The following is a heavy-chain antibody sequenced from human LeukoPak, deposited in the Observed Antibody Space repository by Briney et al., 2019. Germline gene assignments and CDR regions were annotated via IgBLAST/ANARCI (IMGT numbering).Heavy chain of an antibody. J-gene: IGHJ4*02. CDR1: GFTFSSYG. V-gene: IGHV3-33*01. Sequence: GRSLRLSCAASGFTFSSYGMHWVRQAPGKGLEWVAVIWYDGSNKYYADSVKGRFTISRDNSKNTLYLQMNSLRAEDTAVYYCARDPYGSGSYFDYWGQGTLVTVSS. CDR3: ARDPYGSGSYFDY. D-gene: IGHD3-10*01. CDR2: IWYDGSNK.